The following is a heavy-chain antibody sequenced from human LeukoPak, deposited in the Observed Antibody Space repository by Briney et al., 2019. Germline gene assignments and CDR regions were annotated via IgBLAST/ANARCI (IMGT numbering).Heavy chain of an antibody. V-gene: IGHV3-20*04. Sequence: GGSLRLSCAASGFTFDDYGMSWVRQAPGKGPEYVSAINWNGGSTGYGDSVKGRFTISRDNAKKSLYLQMNSLRVEDTALYYCARIAMVRGIIYYFDNWGQGTLVTVSS. CDR3: ARIAMVRGIIYYFDN. CDR2: INWNGGST. CDR1: GFTFDDYG. D-gene: IGHD3-10*01. J-gene: IGHJ4*02.